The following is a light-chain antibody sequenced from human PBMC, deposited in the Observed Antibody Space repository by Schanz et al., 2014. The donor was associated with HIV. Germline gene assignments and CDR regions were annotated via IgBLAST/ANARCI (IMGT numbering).Light chain of an antibody. CDR1: QSISSSY. Sequence: VMTQSPATLSLSPGERGTLSCRASQSISSSYLAWYQQKPGQAPRLLIYGASTRATGIPARFSGSGSGTEFTLTISSLQSEDFAVYFCQQYNNWPPLTFGGGTKVQIK. CDR2: GAS. V-gene: IGKV3-15*01. CDR3: QQYNNWPPLT. J-gene: IGKJ4*01.